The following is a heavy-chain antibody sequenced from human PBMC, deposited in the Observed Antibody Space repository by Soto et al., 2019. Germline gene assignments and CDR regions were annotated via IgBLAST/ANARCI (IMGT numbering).Heavy chain of an antibody. J-gene: IGHJ4*02. D-gene: IGHD3-9*01. Sequence: QVQLVQSGPEVTMPGASVKVSCKTSGYTFTAYGLAWLRQAPGQRPEWLGWVGTVNANTNYAEKFQGRVTMTSDRSTTTTYMELRSLRSDDTAVYYCARDLNTDPTAYYSFAYWGQGTLVTVSS. CDR1: GYTFTAYG. CDR2: VGTVNANT. V-gene: IGHV1-18*01. CDR3: ARDLNTDPTAYYSFAY.